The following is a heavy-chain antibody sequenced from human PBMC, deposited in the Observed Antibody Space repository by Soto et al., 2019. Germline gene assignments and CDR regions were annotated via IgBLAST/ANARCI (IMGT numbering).Heavy chain of an antibody. CDR3: ARVFRLRFLEWTRVGGGGYFDY. V-gene: IGHV1-2*02. CDR1: GYTFTGYY. J-gene: IGHJ4*02. CDR2: INPNSGGT. D-gene: IGHD3-3*01. Sequence: QVQLVQSGAEVKKPGASVKVSCKASGYTFTGYYMHWVRQAPGQGLEWMGWINPNSGGTNYAQKFQGRVTMTRDTSISTAYMELSRLRSDDTAVYYCARVFRLRFLEWTRVGGGGYFDYWGQGTLVTVSS.